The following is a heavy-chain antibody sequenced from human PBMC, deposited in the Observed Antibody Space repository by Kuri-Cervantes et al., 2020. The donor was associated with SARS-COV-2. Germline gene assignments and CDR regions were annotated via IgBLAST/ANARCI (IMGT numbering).Heavy chain of an antibody. J-gene: IGHJ6*03. CDR1: GYTFTSYG. Sequence: GESLKVSCKASGYTFTSYGISWVRQAPGQGLEWMGWISAYNGNTNYAQKLQGRVTMTTDTSTSTAYMELRSLRSDDTAVYYCARAPRSNGDYYYYYMDVWGRGTTVTVSS. CDR3: ARAPRSNGDYYYYYMDV. V-gene: IGHV1-18*01. D-gene: IGHD4/OR15-4a*01. CDR2: ISAYNGNT.